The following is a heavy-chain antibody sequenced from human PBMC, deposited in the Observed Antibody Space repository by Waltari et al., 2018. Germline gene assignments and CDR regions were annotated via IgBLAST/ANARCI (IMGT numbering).Heavy chain of an antibody. J-gene: IGHJ6*03. Sequence: QVQLQESGPGLVKPSETLSLTCTVSGGSISSYYWSWLRQPAGKGLEWIGRIYTSGSTNDNPSLKSRVTMSVDTSKNQFSLKLSSVTAADTAVYYCARDGRFPYYYYYMDVWGKGTTVTISS. V-gene: IGHV4-4*07. CDR2: IYTSGST. CDR1: GGSISSYY. CDR3: ARDGRFPYYYYYMDV. D-gene: IGHD3-3*01.